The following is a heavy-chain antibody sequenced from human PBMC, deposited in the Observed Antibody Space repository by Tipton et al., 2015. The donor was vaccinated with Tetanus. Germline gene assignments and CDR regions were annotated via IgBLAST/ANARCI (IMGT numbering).Heavy chain of an antibody. CDR3: ARTRFVGYYDSSGYFYWYFDL. D-gene: IGHD3-22*01. CDR2: INHSGST. CDR1: GGSFSGYY. J-gene: IGHJ2*01. V-gene: IGHV4-34*01. Sequence: LRLSCAVYGGSFSGYYWSWIRQPPGKGLEWIGEINHSGSTNYNPSLKSRVTISVDTSKNQFSLKLSSVTAADTAVYYCARTRFVGYYDSSGYFYWYFDLWGRGTLVTVSS.